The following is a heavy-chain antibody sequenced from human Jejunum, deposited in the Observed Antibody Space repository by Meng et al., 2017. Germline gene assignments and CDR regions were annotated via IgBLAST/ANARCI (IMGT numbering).Heavy chain of an antibody. CDR3: ARGNEYSNYGADF. Sequence: QVKLQQWDAGLLKPSETLSLTCAVYGGSISDYYWTWFRQPPGKGLEWIGEINDSGSTNYNPSLKSRVTISVDTSKSQFYLRVSSVTAADTAVYYCARGNEYSNYGADFWGQGTLVTVSS. CDR1: GGSISDYY. J-gene: IGHJ4*02. V-gene: IGHV4-34*01. CDR2: INDSGST. D-gene: IGHD4-11*01.